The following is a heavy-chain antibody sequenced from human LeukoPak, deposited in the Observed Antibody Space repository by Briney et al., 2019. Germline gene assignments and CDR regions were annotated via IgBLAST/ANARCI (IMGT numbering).Heavy chain of an antibody. CDR3: ARVFRRYCTNGVCYIPKYFDY. Sequence: PGGSLRLSCAASGFTFSSYSMNWVRQAPGKGLEWVSSTSSSSSYIYYADSVKGRFTISRDNAKNSLYLQMNSLRAEDTAVYYCARVFRRYCTNGVCYIPKYFDYWGQGTLVTVSS. V-gene: IGHV3-21*01. CDR1: GFTFSSYS. D-gene: IGHD2-8*01. J-gene: IGHJ4*02. CDR2: TSSSSSYI.